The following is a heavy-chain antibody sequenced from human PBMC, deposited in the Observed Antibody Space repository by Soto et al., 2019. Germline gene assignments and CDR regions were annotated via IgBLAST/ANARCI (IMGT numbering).Heavy chain of an antibody. J-gene: IGHJ6*02. CDR1: GYTFTSYQ. CDR3: ARDGPPTTTGVGPSYTMDV. CDR2: INPSGGRI. D-gene: IGHD3-3*01. Sequence: QMQRVQSGAEVTKPGASVKVSCKASGYTFTSYQMHWVRQAPGQGLEWMGIINPSGGRITYAPRFQGRVMMTRDTYTNTVYMELRSLRSGDTAVYYCARDGPPTTTGVGPSYTMDVWGQGTTVTVS. V-gene: IGHV1-46*01.